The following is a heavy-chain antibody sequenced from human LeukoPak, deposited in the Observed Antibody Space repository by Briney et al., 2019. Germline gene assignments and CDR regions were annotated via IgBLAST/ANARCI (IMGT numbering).Heavy chain of an antibody. V-gene: IGHV4-59*01. CDR2: VYYSGST. CDR1: GGSISSYY. D-gene: IGHD5-24*01. J-gene: IGHJ4*02. Sequence: SETLSLTCTVSGGSISSYYWSWIRQPPGKGLEWLGYVYYSGSTNYNPSLKSRVTISVDTSKNQFSLRLSSVTAADTAVYYCARERRDGYKVYFDYWGQGTLVTVSS. CDR3: ARERRDGYKVYFDY.